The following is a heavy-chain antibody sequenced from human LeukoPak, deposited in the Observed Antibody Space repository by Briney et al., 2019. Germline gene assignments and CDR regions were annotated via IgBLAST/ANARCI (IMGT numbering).Heavy chain of an antibody. CDR3: AKDSPILTV. CDR2: ISYDGSNK. CDR1: GFTFSSYG. V-gene: IGHV3-30*18. J-gene: IGHJ3*01. D-gene: IGHD3-9*01. Sequence: GGSLRLSCAASGFTFSSYGMHWVRQAPGKGLEWVAVISYDGSNKYYADSVKGRFTISRDNSKNTLFLQMNSLRAEDTAVYYCAKDSPILTVWGQGTMVTVSS.